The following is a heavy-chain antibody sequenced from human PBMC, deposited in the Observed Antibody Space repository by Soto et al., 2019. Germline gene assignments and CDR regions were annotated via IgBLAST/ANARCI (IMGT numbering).Heavy chain of an antibody. V-gene: IGHV3-30*18. CDR3: ANDRYGSGKNWFDP. CDR2: ISYDGSNK. D-gene: IGHD3-10*01. CDR1: GFTFSSYG. Sequence: QVQLVESGGGVVQPGRSLRLSCAASGFTFSSYGMHWVRQAPGKGLEWVAVISYDGSNKYYADSVKGRFTISRDNSKNTLYLQMNSLRAEDTAVYYCANDRYGSGKNWFDPRGQGTLVTVSS. J-gene: IGHJ5*02.